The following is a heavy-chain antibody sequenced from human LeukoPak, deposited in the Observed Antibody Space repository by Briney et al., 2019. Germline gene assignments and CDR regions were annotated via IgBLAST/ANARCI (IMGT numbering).Heavy chain of an antibody. CDR1: GFSFSNAW. J-gene: IGHJ4*02. V-gene: IGHV3-48*02. CDR3: ARNPAGIGDY. Sequence: GGSLRLSCAASGFSFSNAWVVWVRQAPGKGLEWVSFISSGSEIIYYADSVKGRFTVSRDNDKKSLYLQMNSLRDVDTAVYYCARNPAGIGDYLGQGTLVTVSS. CDR2: ISSGSEII. D-gene: IGHD1-1*01.